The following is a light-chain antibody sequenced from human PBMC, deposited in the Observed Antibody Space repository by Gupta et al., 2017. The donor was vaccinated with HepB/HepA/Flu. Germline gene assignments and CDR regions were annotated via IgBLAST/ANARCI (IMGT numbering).Light chain of an antibody. J-gene: IGLJ3*02. V-gene: IGLV2-14*03. CDR1: RSDVGIY. Sequence: QSALTQPASVSGSPGQSLTMSCTGIRSDVGIYISWYQQYTGKSPKLIIYSVTNRPSGVSNRFSGSKSGNTASLTISGLQAEDEADYYCSSYTSSETWVFGGGTKLTVL. CDR2: SVT. CDR3: SSYTSSETWV.